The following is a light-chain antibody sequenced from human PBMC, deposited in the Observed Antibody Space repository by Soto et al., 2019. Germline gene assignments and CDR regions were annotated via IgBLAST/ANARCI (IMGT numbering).Light chain of an antibody. CDR1: SSDIGGYNS. CDR3: SSRSHTRSDTVV. Sequence: QSVLTQPASVSGSPGQSITISCAGTSSDIGGYNSVSWYQQHPGKAPKLMIYEVSNRPSGVSNRFSGSESGNTGSLTISGLQAEDEADYYCSSRSHTRSDTVVFGGGTKLTVL. CDR2: EVS. V-gene: IGLV2-14*01. J-gene: IGLJ2*01.